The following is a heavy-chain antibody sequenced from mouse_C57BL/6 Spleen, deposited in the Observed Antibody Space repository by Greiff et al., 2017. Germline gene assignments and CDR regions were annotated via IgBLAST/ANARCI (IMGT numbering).Heavy chain of an antibody. V-gene: IGHV5-6*01. J-gene: IGHJ1*03. CDR3: ARHDGSSHGYFDV. D-gene: IGHD1-1*01. Sequence: DVHLVESGGDLVKPGGSLKLPCAASGFTFSSYGMSWVRQTPDKRLEWVATISSGGSYTYYPDSVKGRFTISRDNAKNTLYLQMSSLKSEDTAMYYCARHDGSSHGYFDVWGTGTTVTVSS. CDR2: ISSGGSYT. CDR1: GFTFSSYG.